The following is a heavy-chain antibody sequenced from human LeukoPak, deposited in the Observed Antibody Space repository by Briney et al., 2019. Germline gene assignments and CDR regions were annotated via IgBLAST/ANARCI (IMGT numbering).Heavy chain of an antibody. D-gene: IGHD3-22*01. CDR3: AKRAPRRNYYDSSGYYDY. Sequence: SGGSLRLSCAASGATFSSYEMNCGRQAPRERLEWGSGISSSGSTTNYADSVKGRFTISRDNAKNSLYLQMNSLRAEDTAVYYCAKRAPRRNYYDSSGYYDYWGQGTLVTVSS. J-gene: IGHJ4*02. V-gene: IGHV3-48*03. CDR2: ISSSGSTT. CDR1: GATFSSYE.